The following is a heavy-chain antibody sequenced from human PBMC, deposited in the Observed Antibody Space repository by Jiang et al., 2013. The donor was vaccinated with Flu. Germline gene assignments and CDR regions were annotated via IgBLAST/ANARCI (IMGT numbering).Heavy chain of an antibody. Sequence: GAEVKKPGESLKISCKGSGYSFTNNWISWVRQMPGKGLEWMGSVYPSNSDMRYSPSFQGQVTISADKSINTAYIQWSSLKASDTAVYYCARHERSMIPHWFDPWGQGTLVTVSS. D-gene: IGHD3-22*01. CDR1: GYSFTNNW. V-gene: IGHV5-51*01. J-gene: IGHJ5*02. CDR3: ARHERSMIPHWFDP. CDR2: VYPSNSDM.